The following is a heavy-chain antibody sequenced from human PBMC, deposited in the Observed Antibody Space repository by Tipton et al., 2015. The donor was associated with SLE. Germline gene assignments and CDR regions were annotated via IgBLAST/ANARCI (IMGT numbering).Heavy chain of an antibody. V-gene: IGHV3-53*04. CDR3: AREYGGNEASGAFDI. Sequence: SLRLSCAASGFTVSSNYMSWVRQAPGKGLEWVSVIYSGGSTYYADSVKGRFTISRHNSKNTPYLQMNSLRAEDTAVYYCAREYGGNEASGAFDIWGQGTMVTVSS. CDR2: IYSGGST. D-gene: IGHD4-23*01. J-gene: IGHJ3*02. CDR1: GFTVSSNY.